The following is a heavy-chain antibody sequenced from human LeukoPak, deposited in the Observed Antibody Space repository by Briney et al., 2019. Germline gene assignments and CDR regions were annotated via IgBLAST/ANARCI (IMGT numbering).Heavy chain of an antibody. Sequence: GASVKVSCKASDYTFITNGIHWVRQAPGQGPEWMGWISAHNGKANYAQKLQGRVTMTTDTSRSTVYMELRSLRSDDTAVYYCVRESDLGWLPFDHWGQGTLVTVSS. J-gene: IGHJ4*02. V-gene: IGHV1-18*01. CDR3: VRESDLGWLPFDH. D-gene: IGHD3/OR15-3a*01. CDR1: DYTFITNG. CDR2: ISAHNGKA.